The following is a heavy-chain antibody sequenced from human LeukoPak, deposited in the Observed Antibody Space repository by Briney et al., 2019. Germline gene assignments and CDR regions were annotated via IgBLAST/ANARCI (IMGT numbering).Heavy chain of an antibody. V-gene: IGHV3-23*01. CDR2: ISGSGGST. CDR1: GFTFSSYA. D-gene: IGHD1-26*01. Sequence: GGSLRLSCAASGFTFSSYAMSWVRQAPGKGLEWVSAISGSGGSTYYADSVKGRFTISRDNSKNTLYLQMNSLRAEDTAVYYCANYYSGSYYFDYWGQGTLVTVPS. J-gene: IGHJ4*02. CDR3: ANYYSGSYYFDY.